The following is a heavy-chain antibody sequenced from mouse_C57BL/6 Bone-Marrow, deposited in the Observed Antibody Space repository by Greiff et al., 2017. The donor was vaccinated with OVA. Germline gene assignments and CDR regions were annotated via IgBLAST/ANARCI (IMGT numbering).Heavy chain of an antibody. V-gene: IGHV1-81*01. CDR2: IYPRSGNT. CDR3: ARRPFAY. CDR1: GYTFTSYG. Sequence: VHLVESGAELARPGASVKLSCKASGYTFTSYGISWVKQRTGQGLEWIGEIYPRSGNTYYNEKFKGKATLTADKSSSTAYMELRSLTSEDSAVYFCARRPFAYWGQGTLVTVSA. J-gene: IGHJ3*01.